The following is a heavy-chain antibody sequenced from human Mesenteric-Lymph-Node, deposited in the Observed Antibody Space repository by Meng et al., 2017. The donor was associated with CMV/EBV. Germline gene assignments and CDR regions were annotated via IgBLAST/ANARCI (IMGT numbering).Heavy chain of an antibody. V-gene: IGHV3-21*01. J-gene: IGHJ6*02. Sequence: GGSLRLSCAASGFTFSSYSMNWVRQAPGKGLEWVSSISSSSSYIYYADSVKGRFTISRDNAKNSLYLQMNSLRAEDTAVYYCARGRADYSNYVYYYYGMDVWGQGTTVTVSS. CDR2: ISSSSSYI. D-gene: IGHD4-11*01. CDR3: ARGRADYSNYVYYYYGMDV. CDR1: GFTFSSYS.